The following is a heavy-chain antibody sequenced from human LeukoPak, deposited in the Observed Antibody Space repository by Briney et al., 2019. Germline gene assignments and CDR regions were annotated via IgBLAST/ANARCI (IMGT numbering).Heavy chain of an antibody. CDR1: GFTFSRYS. V-gene: IGHV3-48*02. CDR2: IRSSSSTI. J-gene: IGHJ6*02. D-gene: IGHD3-9*01. CDR3: ARDYDILTGYAYYYYGMDV. Sequence: PGGSLRLSCAASGFTFSRYSMNWVRQAPGKALEWVSNIRSSSSTINYADSVKGRFTISRDNAKNSLYLQMNSLRDEDTAVYYCARDYDILTGYAYYYYGMDVWGQGTTVTVSS.